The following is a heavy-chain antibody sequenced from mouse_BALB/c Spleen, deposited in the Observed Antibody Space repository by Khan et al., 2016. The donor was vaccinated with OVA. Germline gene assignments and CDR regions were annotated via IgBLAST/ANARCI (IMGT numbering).Heavy chain of an antibody. CDR2: MSSGGDYT. Sequence: EVELVESGGDLVKPGGSLKLSCAASGFTFSSYSMSWVRQIPDKRLEWVATMSSGGDYTYYPDSVKGRLTIFRDNAKNTLYLQMSSLKSDDTAMYYCASHLAGSFAYWGEGTLVTVSA. CDR3: ASHLAGSFAY. J-gene: IGHJ3*01. CDR1: GFTFSSYS. D-gene: IGHD1-1*01. V-gene: IGHV5-6*01.